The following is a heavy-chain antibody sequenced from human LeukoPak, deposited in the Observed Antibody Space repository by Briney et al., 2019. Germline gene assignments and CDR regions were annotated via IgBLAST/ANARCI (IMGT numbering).Heavy chain of an antibody. CDR2: INPSGGST. J-gene: IGHJ4*02. D-gene: IGHD3-10*01. CDR3: AREDLGYYFDY. Sequence: ASVKVSCKASGYTFTSYYMHWVRQAPGQGLEWMGIINPSGGSTSYAQKSQGRVTMTRDTSTRTVYMELSSLRSEDTAVYYCAREDLGYYFDYWGQGTLVTVSS. CDR1: GYTFTSYY. V-gene: IGHV1-46*01.